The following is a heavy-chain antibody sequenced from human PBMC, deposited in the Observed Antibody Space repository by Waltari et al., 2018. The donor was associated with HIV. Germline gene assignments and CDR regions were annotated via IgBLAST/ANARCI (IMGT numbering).Heavy chain of an antibody. J-gene: IGHJ5*02. CDR1: GDSISSGGYY. Sequence: QVQLQESGPGLIKPSQTLSLTCTVPGDSISSGGYYWSWIRQHPVKGLEWIGHIYYTGSTDYNPSLKSRINISVDTSDNQFSLNLSSVTAADTAVYYCVRDRRLRFLRGFDRWGQGTLVTVSS. V-gene: IGHV4-31*03. D-gene: IGHD3-3*01. CDR2: IYYTGST. CDR3: VRDRRLRFLRGFDR.